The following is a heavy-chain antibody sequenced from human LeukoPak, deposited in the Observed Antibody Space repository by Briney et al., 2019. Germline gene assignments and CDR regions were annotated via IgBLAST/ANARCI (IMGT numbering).Heavy chain of an antibody. Sequence: SETLSLTCTVSGHSISSGYYWGWVRQPPGKGLEWIGSLFYTGSPYYNPSLTSRLTMSIDTSKNQFSLKLSSVTAADTAVYYCARTPTYYDILTGYSPRYFDYWGQGTLVTVSS. V-gene: IGHV4-38-2*02. CDR3: ARTPTYYDILTGYSPRYFDY. D-gene: IGHD3-9*01. CDR1: GHSISSGYY. J-gene: IGHJ4*02. CDR2: LFYTGSP.